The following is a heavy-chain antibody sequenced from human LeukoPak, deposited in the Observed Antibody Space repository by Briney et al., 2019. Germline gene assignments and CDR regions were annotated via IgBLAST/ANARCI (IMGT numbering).Heavy chain of an antibody. V-gene: IGHV4-59*12. Sequence: SETLSLTCTVSGGSISSYYWSWIRQPPGKGLEWIGYIYYSGSTYYNPSLKSRVTISVDTSKNQYSLKLSSVTAADTAVYYCASGTELLWFGEKYYFDYWGQGTLVTVSS. CDR1: GGSISSYY. CDR2: IYYSGST. J-gene: IGHJ4*02. CDR3: ASGTELLWFGEKYYFDY. D-gene: IGHD3-10*01.